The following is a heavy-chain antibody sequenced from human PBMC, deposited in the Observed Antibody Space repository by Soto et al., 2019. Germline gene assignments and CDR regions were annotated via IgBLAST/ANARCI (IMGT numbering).Heavy chain of an antibody. CDR2: KYYNRRP. V-gene: IGHV4-30-4*02. CDR1: GGSIIIVDYY. Sequence: PSGTLSLTSTASGGSIIIVDYYGTGILQPPGKGLERIEYKYYNRRPYYNPSLQSRVTISVDTSKTQFSMKLSSVTAADTAVYYCVRSWSGYYQEGVAWFGPWGQGTLVTVSS. D-gene: IGHD3-3*01. CDR3: VRSWSGYYQEGVAWFGP. J-gene: IGHJ5*02.